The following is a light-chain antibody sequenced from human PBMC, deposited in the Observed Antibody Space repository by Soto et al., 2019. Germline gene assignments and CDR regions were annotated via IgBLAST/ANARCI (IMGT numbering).Light chain of an antibody. CDR3: ETWDRDTWV. V-gene: IGLV4-60*02. CDR1: SGHSSYI. Sequence: QSVLTQSSSASASLGSSVKLTCTLSSGHSSYIIAWHQQQPGKAPRYLMKLERSGSFNKGSGAPDRFSGSSSGADRYLTISNLQFEDEADYFCETWDRDTWVFGGGTKLTVL. J-gene: IGLJ3*02. CDR2: LERSGSF.